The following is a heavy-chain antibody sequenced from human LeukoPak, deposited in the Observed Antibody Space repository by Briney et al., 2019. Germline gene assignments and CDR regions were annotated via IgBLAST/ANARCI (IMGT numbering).Heavy chain of an antibody. J-gene: IGHJ4*02. Sequence: GGSMRLSWAAAGFSFSSYGMHWVRQAPDNGLGWVAFLRYDGSNKYYADSEKDRFIISRDTSKNTLYLQMNSLTAEDTAVYYCAKDFGVWGNYYDSSGYFGYWGQGTLVTVSS. CDR3: AKDFGVWGNYYDSSGYFGY. CDR2: LRYDGSNK. V-gene: IGHV3-30*02. D-gene: IGHD3-22*01. CDR1: GFSFSSYG.